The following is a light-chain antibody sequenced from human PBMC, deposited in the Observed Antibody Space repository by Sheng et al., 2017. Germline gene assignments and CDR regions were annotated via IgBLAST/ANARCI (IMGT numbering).Light chain of an antibody. CDR1: SSDIGGTYNY. CDR3: SSYRSSSTYV. V-gene: IGLV2-14*03. Sequence: QSALTQPASVSGSPGQSITISCTGTSSDIGGTYNYVSWYQQHPGNAPQLMIYAVNNRPSGVSNRFSGSKSGNTASLTISGLQAEDEADYYCSSYRSSSTYVFGTGTRVTVL. J-gene: IGLJ1*01. CDR2: AVN.